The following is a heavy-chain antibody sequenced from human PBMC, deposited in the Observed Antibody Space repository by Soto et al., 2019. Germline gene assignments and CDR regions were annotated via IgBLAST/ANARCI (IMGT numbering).Heavy chain of an antibody. D-gene: IGHD3-10*01. CDR2: IHYSGGN. J-gene: IGHJ4*02. Sequence: SETLSLTCTVSGGSISSYYWSWIRQPPGKGLEWIGYIHYSGGNNYNPSLKRRVTISVDTSKNQLSLKLSSVTAADTAVYYCARHSNTMVRGVVYFDYWGQGTLVTVSS. CDR3: ARHSNTMVRGVVYFDY. V-gene: IGHV4-59*08. CDR1: GGSISSYY.